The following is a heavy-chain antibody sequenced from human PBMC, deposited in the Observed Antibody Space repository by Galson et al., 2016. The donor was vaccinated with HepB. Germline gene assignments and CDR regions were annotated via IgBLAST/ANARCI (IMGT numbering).Heavy chain of an antibody. CDR2: ISGSGSNT. CDR3: AKDWSYYPNYSDT. CDR1: GFTFSNYA. D-gene: IGHD1-26*01. Sequence: SLRLSCAGSGFTFSNYALTWVRQAPGKGPEWLSGISGSGSNTWYADSVKGRFTISRDNSKNTLYLQMNSLRGEDTAVYYCAKDWSYYPNYSDTWGQRTPVTVSS. V-gene: IGHV3-23*01. J-gene: IGHJ5*02.